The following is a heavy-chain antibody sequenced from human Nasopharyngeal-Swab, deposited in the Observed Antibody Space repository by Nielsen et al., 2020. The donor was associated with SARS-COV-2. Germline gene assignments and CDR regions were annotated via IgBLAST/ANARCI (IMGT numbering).Heavy chain of an antibody. D-gene: IGHD3-10*01. Sequence: SETLSLTCTVSGGSISSGDYYWSWIRQPPGKGLEWIGYIYFGGSTNYNASLKSRVTISEDTSKNQFSLKLTSVTAADTAAYYCARGDMLYYGSGTYWGQGTLVTVSS. V-gene: IGHV4-30-4*01. J-gene: IGHJ4*02. CDR1: GGSISSGDYY. CDR3: ARGDMLYYGSGTY. CDR2: IYFGGST.